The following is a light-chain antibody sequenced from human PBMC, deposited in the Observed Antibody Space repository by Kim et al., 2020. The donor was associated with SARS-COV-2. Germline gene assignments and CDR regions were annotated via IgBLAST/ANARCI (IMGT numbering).Light chain of an antibody. V-gene: IGKV3-11*01. CDR2: DAS. J-gene: IGKJ4*01. CDR1: QSVSSS. Sequence: LAPGERATLACRASQSVSSSLAWYQQKPGQAPRLLIYDASNRATGVPVRFSGGGSGTDFTLTISSLEPEDVAVYYCQQRSNWPLTFGGGTKVDIK. CDR3: QQRSNWPLT.